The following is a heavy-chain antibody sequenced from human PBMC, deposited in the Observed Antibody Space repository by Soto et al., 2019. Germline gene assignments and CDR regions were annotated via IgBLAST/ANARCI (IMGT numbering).Heavy chain of an antibody. Sequence: PXESLKSACKGSGYSFTSYWIGWVRQMPGKGLEWMGIIYPGDSDTRYSPSFQGQVTISADKSISTAYLQWSSLKASDTAMYYCARSPQTYYYDSSGYFDYWGQGTLVTVSS. CDR2: IYPGDSDT. V-gene: IGHV5-51*01. J-gene: IGHJ4*02. CDR3: ARSPQTYYYDSSGYFDY. CDR1: GYSFTSYW. D-gene: IGHD3-22*01.